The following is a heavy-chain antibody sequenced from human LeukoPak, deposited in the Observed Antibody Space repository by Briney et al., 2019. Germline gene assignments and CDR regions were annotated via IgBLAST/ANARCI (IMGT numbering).Heavy chain of an antibody. CDR2: ISGSSSYI. CDR3: ARSAGTGDYYYYMDV. D-gene: IGHD6-13*01. Sequence: PGGSLRLSCAASGFTFSSYSMNWVRQAPGKGLEWVSSISGSSSYIYYAGSVKGRFTISRDNAKNSLYLQMNSLRAEDTAVYYCARSAGTGDYYYYMDVWGKGTTVTVSS. V-gene: IGHV3-21*01. CDR1: GFTFSSYS. J-gene: IGHJ6*03.